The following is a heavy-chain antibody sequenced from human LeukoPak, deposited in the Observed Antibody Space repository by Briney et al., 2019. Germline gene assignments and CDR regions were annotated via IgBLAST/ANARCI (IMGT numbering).Heavy chain of an antibody. V-gene: IGHV3-30*02. J-gene: IGHJ4*02. Sequence: GGFLRLSCAASGFTFTSYGMHWVRQAPGKGLEWVAFIRYDGSNTFYTDSVKGRFTISRDNSKNTLYLQMNSLRAEDTAVYYCAKSQYQLRWGDYFDYWGQGTLVTVSS. CDR2: IRYDGSNT. CDR1: GFTFTSYG. D-gene: IGHD4-23*01. CDR3: AKSQYQLRWGDYFDY.